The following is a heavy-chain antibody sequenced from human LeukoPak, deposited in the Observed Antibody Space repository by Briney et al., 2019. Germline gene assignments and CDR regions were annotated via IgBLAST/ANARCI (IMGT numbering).Heavy chain of an antibody. CDR3: ACDGVRGVPNDS. CDR2: ITTYNGNT. V-gene: IGHV1-18*04. J-gene: IGHJ5*01. CDR1: GYIFTGHV. Sequence: ASVKVSCKASGYIFTGHVISWVRQAPGQGLQWMGWITTYNGNTYYTQNLQGRVTMTTVTSTNTAYMELRSLRSDDTAGYYCACDGVRGVPNDSWGEGTLVSVSS. D-gene: IGHD3-10*02.